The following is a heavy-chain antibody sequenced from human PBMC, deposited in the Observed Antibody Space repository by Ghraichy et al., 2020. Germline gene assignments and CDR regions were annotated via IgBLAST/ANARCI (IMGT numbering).Heavy chain of an antibody. J-gene: IGHJ4*02. D-gene: IGHD3-9*01. CDR3: ARLEYYDILAGYYIPSYFDH. CDR2: IYYSGST. V-gene: IGHV4-39*01. Sequence: SETLSLTCTVSGGSISSSSYYWGWIRQPPGKGLEWIGNIYYSGSTYYNPSLKSRVTISVDTPKNQFSMKLSSVTAADTAVYYFARLEYYDILAGYYIPSYFDHWGQGTLVTVSS. CDR1: GGSISSSSYY.